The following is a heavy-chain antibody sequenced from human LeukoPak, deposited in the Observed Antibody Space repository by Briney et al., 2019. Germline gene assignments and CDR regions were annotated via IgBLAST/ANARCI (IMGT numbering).Heavy chain of an antibody. CDR1: GFTFSSYA. V-gene: IGHV3-23*01. D-gene: IGHD3-9*01. J-gene: IGHJ6*04. Sequence: GGSLRLSCAASGFTFSSYAMSWVRQAPGKGLEWVSAISGSGGSTYYADSVKGRFTISRDNSKNTLYLQMNSLRAEDTAVYYCAKVLDQLRYFDWLLSVHYGMDVWGKGTTVTASS. CDR3: AKVLDQLRYFDWLLSVHYGMDV. CDR2: ISGSGGST.